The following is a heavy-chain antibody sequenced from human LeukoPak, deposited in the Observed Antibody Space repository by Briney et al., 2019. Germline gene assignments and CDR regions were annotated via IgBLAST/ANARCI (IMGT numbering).Heavy chain of an antibody. CDR2: LHWDDDK. D-gene: IGHD5-18*01. Sequence: SGPTLANPTQTLTLNCTFSGLSLITSGMCVSWIRQPPGKALEWLPRLHWDDDKYYSTSLKTRLTISKDTSKNQVVLTMTNIDPVDTATYYCARIPNVLRGYSYPEYFDYWGQGTLVTVSS. CDR3: ARIPNVLRGYSYPEYFDY. CDR1: GLSLITSGMC. J-gene: IGHJ4*02. V-gene: IGHV2-70*11.